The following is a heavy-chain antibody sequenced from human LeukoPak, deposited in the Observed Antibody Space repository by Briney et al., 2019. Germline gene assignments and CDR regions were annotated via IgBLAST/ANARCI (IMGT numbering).Heavy chain of an antibody. D-gene: IGHD1-26*01. CDR1: GGSISNSSYY. J-gene: IGHJ5*02. V-gene: IGHV4-39*01. CDR2: IYYSGST. CDR3: ASEGGGFDP. Sequence: PSETLSLTCTVSGGSISNSSYYWGWIRQPPGKGLEWIGSIYYSGSTYYNPSLKSRVTISVDTSKNQFSLKLSSVTAADTAVYYCASEGGGFDPWGQGTLVTVSS.